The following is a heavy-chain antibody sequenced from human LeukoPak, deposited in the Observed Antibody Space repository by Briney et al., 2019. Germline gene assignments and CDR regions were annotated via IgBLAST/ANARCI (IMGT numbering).Heavy chain of an antibody. Sequence: SVKVSCKASGGTFSSYAISWVRQAPGQGLEWMGGIIPIFGTANYAQKFQGRVTITTDESTSAAYMELSSLRSEDTAVYYCARGSRSIYDILTGPLDYWGQGTLVTVSS. V-gene: IGHV1-69*05. D-gene: IGHD3-9*01. CDR1: GGTFSSYA. CDR2: IIPIFGTA. CDR3: ARGSRSIYDILTGPLDY. J-gene: IGHJ4*02.